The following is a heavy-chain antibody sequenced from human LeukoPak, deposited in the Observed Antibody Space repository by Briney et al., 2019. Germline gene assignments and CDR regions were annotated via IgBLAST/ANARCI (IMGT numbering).Heavy chain of an antibody. V-gene: IGHV3-30*02. J-gene: IGHJ4*02. D-gene: IGHD3-16*02. Sequence: PGGSLRLSCAASGFTFSSYGMHWVRQAPGKGLKWVAFIRYDGSNKYYADSVKGRFTISRDNSKNTLYLQMNSLRAEDTAVYYCAKEYRSYFDYWGQGTLVTVSS. CDR1: GFTFSSYG. CDR3: AKEYRSYFDY. CDR2: IRYDGSNK.